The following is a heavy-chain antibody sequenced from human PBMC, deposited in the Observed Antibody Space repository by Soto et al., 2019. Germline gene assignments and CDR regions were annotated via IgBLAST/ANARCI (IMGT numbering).Heavy chain of an antibody. V-gene: IGHV4-31*03. Sequence: SETLSLTCTVSGGSISSGGYYWSWIRQHPGKGLEWIGYIYYSGSTYYNPSLKSRVTISVDTSKNQFSLKLSSVTAADTAVYYCARDSTSTTGIDYWGQGTLVTVPS. D-gene: IGHD2-2*01. CDR3: ARDSTSTTGIDY. J-gene: IGHJ4*02. CDR2: IYYSGST. CDR1: GGSISSGGYY.